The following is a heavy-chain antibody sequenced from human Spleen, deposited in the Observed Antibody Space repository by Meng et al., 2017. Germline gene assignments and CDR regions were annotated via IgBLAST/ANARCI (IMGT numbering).Heavy chain of an antibody. V-gene: IGHV4-34*01. CDR2: INHRGNT. CDR1: GGSFSDYY. J-gene: IGHJ4*02. Sequence: VQLPQWGEGLLKTSETLSLTCVVSGGSFSDYYWSWTRQPPGKGLEWIGEINHRGNTNYNSFLESRVTISVDTSQNSLSLKLSSVTAADSAVYYCARGPTTVAHDFDYWGQGTLVTAPQ. D-gene: IGHD4-11*01. CDR3: ARGPTTVAHDFDY.